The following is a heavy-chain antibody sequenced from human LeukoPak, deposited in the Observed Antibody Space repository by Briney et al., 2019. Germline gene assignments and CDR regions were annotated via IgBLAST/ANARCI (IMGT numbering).Heavy chain of an antibody. V-gene: IGHV3-30*04. J-gene: IGHJ3*02. D-gene: IGHD5-12*01. Sequence: GGSLRLSCAASGFIFGSQAMHCVRQAPGKGLEWVAGMSYDGSSKNYMEPVKGRFTISRDNSKNTLYVQMNSLTLDDTAVYYCVKDVDYSGFYGGEPFDIWGQGTMVIVSS. CDR2: MSYDGSSK. CDR1: GFIFGSQA. CDR3: VKDVDYSGFYGGEPFDI.